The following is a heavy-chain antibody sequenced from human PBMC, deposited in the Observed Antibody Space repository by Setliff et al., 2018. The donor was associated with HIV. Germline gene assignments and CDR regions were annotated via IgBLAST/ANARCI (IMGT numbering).Heavy chain of an antibody. D-gene: IGHD3-3*01. J-gene: IGHJ4*01. CDR2: INHSGST. CDR3: ARGRDYTGSWFRPFYLNF. V-gene: IGHV4-34*01. CDR1: GGSFSAYH. Sequence: SETLSLTCAVYGGSFSAYHWSWIRQTPGKGLEWLGEINHSGSTAYNLALESRVSMSIDTSKNQFSLKLTSVTAADTAIYYCARGRDYTGSWFRPFYLNFWGHGNLVTVS.